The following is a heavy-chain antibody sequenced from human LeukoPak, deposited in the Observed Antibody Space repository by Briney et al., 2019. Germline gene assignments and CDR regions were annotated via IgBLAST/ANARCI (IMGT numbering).Heavy chain of an antibody. CDR3: ATRRGSSGWSFGF. V-gene: IGHV4-34*01. Sequence: SQTLCLTSALYGGSSSDYYWSWIREPPGKGLEWIGEINLYGRTNYNPSLKSRVTISVDTSKNQFSLKLSSVSGAGTAVYHCATRRGSSGWSFGFWGRGALVTVS. CDR1: GGSSSDYY. J-gene: IGHJ4*02. CDR2: INLYGRT. D-gene: IGHD6-19*01.